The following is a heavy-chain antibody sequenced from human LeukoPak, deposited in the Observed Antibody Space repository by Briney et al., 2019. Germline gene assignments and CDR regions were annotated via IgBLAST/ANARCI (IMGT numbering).Heavy chain of an antibody. CDR2: IYHSGST. Sequence: SETLSLTCTVSGGSISSYYWNWIRQPPGKGLEWIGYIYHSGSTNQNPSLKSRVTISVDTSKKHFSLKVGSVTAADTAVYYCARWNTYSSGFDYWGRGTLVTVSS. D-gene: IGHD3-22*01. V-gene: IGHV4-4*09. CDR3: ARWNTYSSGFDY. J-gene: IGHJ4*02. CDR1: GGSISSYY.